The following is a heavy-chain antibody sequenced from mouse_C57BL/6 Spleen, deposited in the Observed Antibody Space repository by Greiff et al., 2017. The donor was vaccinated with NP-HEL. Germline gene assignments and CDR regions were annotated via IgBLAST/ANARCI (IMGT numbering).Heavy chain of an antibody. CDR3: AREGRHFDY. CDR2: ISDGGSYT. CDR1: GFTFSSYA. J-gene: IGHJ2*01. Sequence: EVKLMESGGGLVKPGGSLKLSCAASGFTFSSYAMSWVRQTPEKRLEWVATISDGGSYTYYPDNVKGRFTISRDNAKNNLYLQMSHLKSEDTAMYYCAREGRHFDYWGQGTTLTVSS. V-gene: IGHV5-4*01.